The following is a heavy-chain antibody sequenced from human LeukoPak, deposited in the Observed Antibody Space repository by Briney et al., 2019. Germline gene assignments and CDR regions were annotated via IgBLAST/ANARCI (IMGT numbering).Heavy chain of an antibody. J-gene: IGHJ4*02. Sequence: SETLSLTCTVSGGSISSYYWSWIRQPPGKGLEWIGYIYYSGTTNYNPSLKSRVTISVDTSKNQFSLKLGSLTAADTAVYYCARGVYIAAAQYGYWGQGTLVTVSS. V-gene: IGHV4-59*01. D-gene: IGHD6-13*01. CDR3: ARGVYIAAAQYGY. CDR1: GGSISSYY. CDR2: IYYSGTT.